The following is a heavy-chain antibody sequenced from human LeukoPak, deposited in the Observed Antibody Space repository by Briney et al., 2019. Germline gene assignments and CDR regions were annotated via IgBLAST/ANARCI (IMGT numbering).Heavy chain of an antibody. D-gene: IGHD2/OR15-2a*01. J-gene: IGHJ6*02. CDR2: IYDSGST. CDR3: AKGGSTNFYYGDV. Sequence: SETLSLTCSVSGGSMTNLYWTWLRQPPGKGLEWIGDIYDSGSTRYNTSLESRVAISVDTSKNQFSLKLSSVTAADTAVYYCAKGGSTNFYYGDVWGQGTTVTVSS. CDR1: GGSMTNLY. V-gene: IGHV4-59*01.